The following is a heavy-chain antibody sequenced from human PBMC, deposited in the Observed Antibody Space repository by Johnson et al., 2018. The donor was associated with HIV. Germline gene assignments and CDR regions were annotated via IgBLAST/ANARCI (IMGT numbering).Heavy chain of an antibody. J-gene: IGHJ3*02. CDR1: GFSFGNFA. CDR3: AKHLDGDSNDAFDI. V-gene: IGHV3-30*02. Sequence: QVQLVESGGGVVQPGRSLRLSCAASGFSFGNFAMHWVRQAPGKGLDWVAFVRYDGRNKYYADSVKGRFTISRDNSKNTLYLHVNSLRAEDTAVYYCAKHLDGDSNDAFDIWGQGTMVTVSS. D-gene: IGHD4-17*01. CDR2: VRYDGRNK.